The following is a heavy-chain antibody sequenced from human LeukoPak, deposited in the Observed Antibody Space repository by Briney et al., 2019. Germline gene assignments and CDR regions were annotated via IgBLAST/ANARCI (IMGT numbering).Heavy chain of an antibody. CDR1: GGIFSSYT. J-gene: IGHJ4*02. D-gene: IGHD6-19*01. CDR3: ARSRSAVAGFDY. V-gene: IGHV1-69*02. CDR2: IIPILGIA. Sequence: GASVKVSCKASGGIFSSYTISWVRQAPGQGLEWMGRIIPILGIANYAQKFQGRVTITADKSTSTAYMELSSLRSEDTAVYYCARSRSAVAGFDYWGQGTLVTVSS.